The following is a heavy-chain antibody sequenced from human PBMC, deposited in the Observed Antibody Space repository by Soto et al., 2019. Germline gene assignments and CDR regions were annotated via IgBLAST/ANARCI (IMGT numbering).Heavy chain of an antibody. Sequence: QVQLVQSGAEVKKPGASVKVSCKASGYTFSSYGISWVRQAPGQGLEWMGWISSYNGNTNYAQNLQGRVTMTTDTSTSTAYMEVRSLRSDDTAVYFCAKTVADYYGSGSRAPNYYYYGMDVWGQGTTVTVSS. D-gene: IGHD3-10*01. CDR1: GYTFSSYG. V-gene: IGHV1-18*01. J-gene: IGHJ6*02. CDR3: AKTVADYYGSGSRAPNYYYYGMDV. CDR2: ISSYNGNT.